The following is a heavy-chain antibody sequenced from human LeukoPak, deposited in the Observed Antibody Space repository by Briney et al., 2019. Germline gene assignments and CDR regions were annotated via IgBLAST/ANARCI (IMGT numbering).Heavy chain of an antibody. V-gene: IGHV4-4*02. CDR2: IYHSGST. Sequence: SGTLSLTCAVSGASVSTRNWWSWVRQPPGKGLEWIGEIYHSGSTNYNPSLKSRVTISVDKSTDQVSLQLSSVTAADTAVYYCAREATSSFDYWGQGTLVTVSS. J-gene: IGHJ4*02. CDR1: GASVSTRNW. CDR3: AREATSSFDY.